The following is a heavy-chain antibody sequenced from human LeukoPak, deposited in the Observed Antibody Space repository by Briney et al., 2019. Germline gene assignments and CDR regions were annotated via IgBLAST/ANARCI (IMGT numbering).Heavy chain of an antibody. CDR1: GFTFSSYA. CDR3: AKRYCSSTSCLTED. Sequence: GGSLRLSCAASGFTFSSYAMSWVRQAPGKGLEWVSAISGSGSSTYYADSVKGRFTISRDNSKNTLYLQMNSLRAEDTAVYYCAKRYCSSTSCLTEDWGQGTLVTVSS. J-gene: IGHJ4*02. CDR2: ISGSGSST. V-gene: IGHV3-23*01. D-gene: IGHD2-2*01.